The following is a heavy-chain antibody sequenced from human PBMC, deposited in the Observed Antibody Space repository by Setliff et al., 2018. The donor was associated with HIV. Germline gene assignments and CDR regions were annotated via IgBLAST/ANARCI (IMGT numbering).Heavy chain of an antibody. Sequence: ASVKVSCKVSGYTLTELSMHWVRQAPGKGLEWMGGFDPEDGETIYAQKFQGRVTMTEDTSTDTAYMELSSLRSQDTAMYYCARGWGGQDSYYYGMDVWGQGTTVTVSS. CDR2: FDPEDGET. J-gene: IGHJ6*02. CDR1: GYTLTELS. CDR3: ARGWGGQDSYYYGMDV. V-gene: IGHV1-24*01. D-gene: IGHD3-16*01.